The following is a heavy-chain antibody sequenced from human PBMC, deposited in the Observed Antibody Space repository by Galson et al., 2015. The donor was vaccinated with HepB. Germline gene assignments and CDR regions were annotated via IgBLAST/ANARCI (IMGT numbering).Heavy chain of an antibody. CDR3: ARGSYGIGWNYFDY. V-gene: IGHV3-23*01. CDR2: IGSTGVNT. Sequence: SLRLSCAASGFTFNNYAMSWVRQAPGRGLEWVSSIGSTGVNTYYTESVRGRFTVSRDNSKKTVSLQMNRLRAEDTAVYYCARGSYGIGWNYFDYWGQGTLVTVSS. CDR1: GFTFNNYA. J-gene: IGHJ4*02. D-gene: IGHD6-19*01.